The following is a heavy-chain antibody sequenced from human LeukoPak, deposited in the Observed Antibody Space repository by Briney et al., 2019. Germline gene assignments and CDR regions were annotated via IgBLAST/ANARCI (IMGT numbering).Heavy chain of an antibody. D-gene: IGHD6-19*01. J-gene: IGHJ6*03. CDR2: IYYSGST. CDR1: GGSISSYY. CDR3: ARNPIAVAGDYYYYMDV. V-gene: IGHV4-59*08. Sequence: PSETLSLTCTVSGGSISSYYWSWTRQPPGKGLEWIGYIYYSGSTNYNPSLKSRVTISVDTSKNQFSLKLSSVTAADTAVYYCARNPIAVAGDYYYYMDVWGKGTTVTVSS.